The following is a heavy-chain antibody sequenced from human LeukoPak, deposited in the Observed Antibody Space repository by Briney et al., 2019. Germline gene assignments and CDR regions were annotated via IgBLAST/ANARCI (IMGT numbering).Heavy chain of an antibody. J-gene: IGHJ3*02. D-gene: IGHD1-26*01. Sequence: GGSLRLSCAASGFTFSSYAMSWVRQAPGMGLEWVSAISGSGGSTYYADSVKGRFTISRDNSKNTLYLQMNSLRAEDTAVYYCAKDRYGSYWFDAFDIWGQGTMVTVSS. CDR2: ISGSGGST. V-gene: IGHV3-23*01. CDR1: GFTFSSYA. CDR3: AKDRYGSYWFDAFDI.